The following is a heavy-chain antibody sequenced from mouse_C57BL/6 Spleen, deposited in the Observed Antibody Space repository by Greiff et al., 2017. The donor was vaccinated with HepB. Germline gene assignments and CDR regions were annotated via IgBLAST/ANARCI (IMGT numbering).Heavy chain of an antibody. Sequence: EVKLVESGGDLVKPGGSLKLSCAASGFTFSSYGMSWVRQTPDKRLEWVATISSGGSYTYYPDSVKGRFTIFRDNAKNTLYLQMSSLKSEDTAMYYCARLPRVYDGYYEGYFDVWGTGTTVTVSS. CDR2: ISSGGSYT. D-gene: IGHD2-3*01. V-gene: IGHV5-6*01. CDR1: GFTFSSYG. J-gene: IGHJ1*03. CDR3: ARLPRVYDGYYEGYFDV.